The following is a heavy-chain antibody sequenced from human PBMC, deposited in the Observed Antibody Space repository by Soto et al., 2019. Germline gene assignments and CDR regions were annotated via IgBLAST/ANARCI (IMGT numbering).Heavy chain of an antibody. Sequence: PGGSLRLSCAASGFTFSTYSMNWVRQAPGKGLEWVSYISRGSNTVYYADSVKGRFTISRDNAKNSLCLQMNSLRDEDTAVYYCARDPVVGPTGGGWFDPWVQGTLVPVSS. D-gene: IGHD1-26*01. V-gene: IGHV3-48*02. J-gene: IGHJ5*02. CDR1: GFTFSTYS. CDR3: ARDPVVGPTGGGWFDP. CDR2: ISRGSNTV.